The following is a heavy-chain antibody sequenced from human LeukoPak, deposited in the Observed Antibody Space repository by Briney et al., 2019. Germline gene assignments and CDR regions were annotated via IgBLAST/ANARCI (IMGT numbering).Heavy chain of an antibody. CDR2: ISGSGGST. CDR1: GFTFSSYA. J-gene: IGHJ4*02. Sequence: GGSLRLSCAASGFTFSSYAMSWVRQAPGKGLEWVSAISGSGGSTYYVDSVKGRFTISRDNFKNTLYLQMNSLRAEDTAVYYCAKVRDYDSSGYSDYWGQGNLVTVSA. V-gene: IGHV3-23*01. D-gene: IGHD3-22*01. CDR3: AKVRDYDSSGYSDY.